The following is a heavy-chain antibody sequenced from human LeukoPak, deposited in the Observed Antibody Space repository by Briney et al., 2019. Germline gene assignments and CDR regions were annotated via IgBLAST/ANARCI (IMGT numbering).Heavy chain of an antibody. J-gene: IGHJ4*02. V-gene: IGHV3-7*03. CDR3: ASCTGGSCYSAY. CDR2: INQRGGEK. CDR1: GFTFSDYW. D-gene: IGHD2-15*01. Sequence: GESLRLSCAASGFTFSDYWMSWVRQAPGKGLEWVANINQRGGEKNYVDSVKGRFTISRDNPKNSLYLQINSLRAEDTAVYYCASCTGGSCYSAYWGQGTLVTVSS.